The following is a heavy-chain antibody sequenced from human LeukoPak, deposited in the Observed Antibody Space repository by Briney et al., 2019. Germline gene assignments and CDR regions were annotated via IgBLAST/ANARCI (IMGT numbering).Heavy chain of an antibody. CDR2: ISSSSSYI. CDR1: GFTFSSYS. V-gene: IGHV3-21*04. CDR3: ARDGEFYYDSSSY. J-gene: IGHJ4*02. Sequence: GGSLRLSCAASGFTFSSYSMNWVRQAPGKGLEWVSSISSSSSYIYYADSVKGRVTISRDNAKNSLYLQMNSLRAEDTAVYYCARDGEFYYDSSSYWGQGSLVTVSS. D-gene: IGHD3-22*01.